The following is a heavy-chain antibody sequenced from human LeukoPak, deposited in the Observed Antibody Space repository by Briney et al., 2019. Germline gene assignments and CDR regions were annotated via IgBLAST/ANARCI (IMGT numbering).Heavy chain of an antibody. V-gene: IGHV3-7*01. CDR3: AREYSSGWYDY. Sequence: GGSLRLSCAASGFTLSTYWMNWVRQAPGKGLEWVATIKQDGSEKYYVDSVKGRFTISRDNSKNTLYLQMNSLRAEDTAVYYCAREYSSGWYDYWGQGTLVTVSS. D-gene: IGHD6-19*01. J-gene: IGHJ4*02. CDR2: IKQDGSEK. CDR1: GFTLSTYW.